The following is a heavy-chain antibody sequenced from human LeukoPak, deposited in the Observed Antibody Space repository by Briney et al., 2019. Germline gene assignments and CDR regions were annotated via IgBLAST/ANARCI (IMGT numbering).Heavy chain of an antibody. CDR2: IIPIFGTA. CDR1: GGTFSSYA. D-gene: IGHD2-15*01. J-gene: IGHJ6*03. V-gene: IGHV1-69*05. Sequence: ASVKVSCKASGGTFSSYAISWVRQAPGQGLEWMGGIIPIFGTANYAQKFQGRVTITTDESTSTAYMELSSLRSEDTAVYYCAGSCSGGSCYSSYYYYYMDVWGKGTTDTVSS. CDR3: AGSCSGGSCYSSYYYYYMDV.